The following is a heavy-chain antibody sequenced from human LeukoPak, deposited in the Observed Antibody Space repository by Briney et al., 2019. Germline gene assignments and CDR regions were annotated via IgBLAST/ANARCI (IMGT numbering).Heavy chain of an antibody. CDR2: INHSGST. J-gene: IGHJ6*04. Sequence: SETLSLTCAVYGGSFSGYYWSWIRQPPGKGLEWIGEINHSGSTNYNPSLKSQVTISVDTSKNQFSLKLSSVTAADTAVYYCARVNAAAARTRTTKYYGMDVWGKGTTVTVSS. D-gene: IGHD6-13*01. CDR1: GGSFSGYY. V-gene: IGHV4-34*01. CDR3: ARVNAAAARTRTTKYYGMDV.